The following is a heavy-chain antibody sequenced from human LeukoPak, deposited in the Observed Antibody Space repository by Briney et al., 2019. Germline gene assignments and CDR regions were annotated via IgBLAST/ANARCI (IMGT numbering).Heavy chain of an antibody. J-gene: IGHJ6*03. CDR3: ARDGTPLYSSGWVYMDV. CDR2: ISSSGSTT. CDR1: GFTFSSYS. V-gene: IGHV3-48*04. D-gene: IGHD6-25*01. Sequence: GGSLRLSCAASGFTFSSYSMNWVRQAPGEGLEWISYISSSGSTTHYADSVQGRFTISRDNAKNSLFLQMNSLRVEDTAVYYCARDGTPLYSSGWVYMDVWGLGTTITISS.